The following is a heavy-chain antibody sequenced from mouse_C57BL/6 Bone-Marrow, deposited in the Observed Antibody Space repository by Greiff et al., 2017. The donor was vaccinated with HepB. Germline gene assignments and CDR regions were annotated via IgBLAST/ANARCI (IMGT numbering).Heavy chain of an antibody. CDR1: GFTFSSYG. V-gene: IGHV5-6*01. CDR3: AKQSGSAWFAY. CDR2: ISSGGSYT. D-gene: IGHD1-3*01. J-gene: IGHJ3*01. Sequence: EVQRVESGGDLVKPGGSLKLSCAASGFTFSSYGMSWVRQTPDKRLEWVATISSGGSYTYYQDSVKGRSTISRDNAKNTLYLQMSSLKSEDTAMYYCAKQSGSAWFAYWGQGTLVTVSA.